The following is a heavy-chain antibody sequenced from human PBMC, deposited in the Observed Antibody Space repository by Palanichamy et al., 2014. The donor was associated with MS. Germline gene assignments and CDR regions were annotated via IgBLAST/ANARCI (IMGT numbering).Heavy chain of an antibody. J-gene: IGHJ6*02. D-gene: IGHD3-3*01. CDR1: GFSFSSYA. Sequence: EAQMVESGGGLIQPGGSLRLSCAASGFSFSSYAMTWVRQAPGKGLEWVAALTAGGGTTVYADAMKDRFTISRDNSKTTLYLQMNSLRAEDTAVYYCVRDPPAPIFRHYYGMDVWGQGTTVIVSS. CDR2: LTAGGGTT. V-gene: IGHV3-23*04. CDR3: VRDPPAPIFRHYYGMDV.